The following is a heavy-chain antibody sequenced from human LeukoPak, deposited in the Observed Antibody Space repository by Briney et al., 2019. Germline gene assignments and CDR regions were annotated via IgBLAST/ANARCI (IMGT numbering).Heavy chain of an antibody. J-gene: IGHJ6*03. CDR3: ARKVGYSYGTMDYYMDV. D-gene: IGHD5-18*01. CDR1: GYTFTSYG. V-gene: IGHV1-18*01. CDR2: ISAYNGNT. Sequence: ASVKVSCKASGYTFTSYGISWVRQAPGQGLEWMGWISAYNGNTNYAQKLQGRVTMTTDTSTSTAYMKLRSLRSDDTAVYYCARKVGYSYGTMDYYMDVWGKGTTVTVSS.